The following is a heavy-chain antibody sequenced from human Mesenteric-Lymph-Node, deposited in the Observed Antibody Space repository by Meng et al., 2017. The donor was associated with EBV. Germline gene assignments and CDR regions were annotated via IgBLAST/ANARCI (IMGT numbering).Heavy chain of an antibody. J-gene: IGHJ4*02. D-gene: IGHD2-21*01. CDR3: ARGWTLTYCGA. V-gene: IGHV4-39*07. CDR1: CGSIWSNHYL. Sequence: QDTGPRVVKPSCALSLTCTVSCGSIWSNHYLWGWIRQPPGKGLEWIGSMYYNGSPSYSPSLKSRVTISVDTSKNQFSLKLNSVTAADTAVYYCARGWTLTYCGAWGQGTLVTVSS. CDR2: MYYNGSP.